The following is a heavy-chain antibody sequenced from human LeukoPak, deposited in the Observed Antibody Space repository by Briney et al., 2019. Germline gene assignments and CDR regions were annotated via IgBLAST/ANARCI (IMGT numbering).Heavy chain of an antibody. J-gene: IGHJ3*01. Sequence: PGGSLRLSCEASGFSIRTYYMSWVRQVPGKGLEWVSVIYSGGTIRYADSVKGRFTFSRDNFKDTLNLQMNSLRADDTAVYYCVRAVHHNFYSDSSGYYGAAFDVCGQGTVVTVSP. CDR1: GFSIRTYY. D-gene: IGHD3-22*01. CDR3: VRAVHHNFYSDSSGYYGAAFDV. CDR2: IYSGGTI. V-gene: IGHV3-53*01.